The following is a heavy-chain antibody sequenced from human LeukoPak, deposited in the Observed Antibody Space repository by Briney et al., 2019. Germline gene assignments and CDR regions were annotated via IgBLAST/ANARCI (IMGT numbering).Heavy chain of an antibody. J-gene: IGHJ4*02. V-gene: IGHV3-33*06. CDR3: ANGRGSSTWYFDY. Sequence: GGSLRLSCAASGFTFSSYDRHWVGQAPGMGLEGGAVIWYDGTIKYYADSVKGRFTISRDNSKNTLSLQMNSLRAEDTAVYSCANGRGSSTWYFDYWGQGPLVPVSS. CDR2: IWYDGTIK. CDR1: GFTFSSYD. D-gene: IGHD6-13*01.